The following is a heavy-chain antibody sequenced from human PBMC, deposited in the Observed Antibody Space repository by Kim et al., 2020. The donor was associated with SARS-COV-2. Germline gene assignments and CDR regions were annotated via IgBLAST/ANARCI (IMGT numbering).Heavy chain of an antibody. J-gene: IGHJ6*02. CDR1: GFTFSSYA. CDR3: AKEFSDYSSSWYSYYYYYGMDV. Sequence: GGSLRLSCAASGFTFSSYAMHWVRQAPGKGLEWVAVIWYDGSNKYYADSVKGRFTISRDNSKNTLYLQMNSLRAEDTAVYYCAKEFSDYSSSWYSYYYYYGMDVWGQGTTVTVSS. D-gene: IGHD6-13*01. CDR2: IWYDGSNK. V-gene: IGHV3-33*06.